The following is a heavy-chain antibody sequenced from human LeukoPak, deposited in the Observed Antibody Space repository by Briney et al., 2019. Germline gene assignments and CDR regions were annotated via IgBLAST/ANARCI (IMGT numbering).Heavy chain of an antibody. Sequence: ASVKVSCKASGYTFTSYGISWVRQAPGQGLEWMGWMNPNSGNTGYAQKFQGRVTMTRNTSISTAYMELSSLRSEDTAVYYCARVSWAAAAIDYWGQGTLVTVSS. CDR3: ARVSWAAAAIDY. D-gene: IGHD2-2*01. CDR2: MNPNSGNT. J-gene: IGHJ4*02. V-gene: IGHV1-8*02. CDR1: GYTFTSYG.